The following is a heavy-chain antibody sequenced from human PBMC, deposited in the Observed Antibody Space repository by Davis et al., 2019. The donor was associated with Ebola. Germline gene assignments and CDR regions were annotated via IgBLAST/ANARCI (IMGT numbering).Heavy chain of an antibody. CDR1: GFTFSDYF. Sequence: GESLKISCAASGFTFSDYFMSWFRQAPGKGLEWLSYISSSGITKYYVDSVKGRFTISRDNAEKSLYLQMNSLRAEDTAVYYCASSVTIFGEIDYWGQGTLVTVSS. V-gene: IGHV3-11*01. D-gene: IGHD3-3*01. J-gene: IGHJ4*02. CDR2: ISSSGITK. CDR3: ASSVTIFGEIDY.